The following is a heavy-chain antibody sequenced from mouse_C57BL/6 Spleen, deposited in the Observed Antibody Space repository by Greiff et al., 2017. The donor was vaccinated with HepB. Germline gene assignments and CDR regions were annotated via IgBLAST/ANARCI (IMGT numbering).Heavy chain of an antibody. V-gene: IGHV1-55*01. D-gene: IGHD1-1*01. Sequence: QVQLQQPGAELVKPGASVKMSCKASGYTFTSYWITWVKQRPGQGLEWIGDIYPGSGSTNYNEKFKSKATLTVDTSSSTAYMQLSSLTSEDSAVYYCARADYGSPAWFAYWGQGTLVTVSA. CDR2: IYPGSGST. CDR3: ARADYGSPAWFAY. CDR1: GYTFTSYW. J-gene: IGHJ3*01.